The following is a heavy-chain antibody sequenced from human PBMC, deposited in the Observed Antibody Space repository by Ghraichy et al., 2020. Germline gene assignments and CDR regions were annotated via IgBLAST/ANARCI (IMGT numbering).Heavy chain of an antibody. J-gene: IGHJ6*02. Sequence: GGSLRLSCAASGFRFSDYYMSWIRQAPGKGLEWVSYISSSGITIYYADSVKGRFTSSRDYVKKTLYLQMNSLRAEDTAVYFCARVYATLYGMDVWGQGTTVTVSS. CDR1: GFRFSDYY. CDR2: ISSSGITI. V-gene: IGHV3-11*01. CDR3: ARVYATLYGMDV. D-gene: IGHD2-8*01.